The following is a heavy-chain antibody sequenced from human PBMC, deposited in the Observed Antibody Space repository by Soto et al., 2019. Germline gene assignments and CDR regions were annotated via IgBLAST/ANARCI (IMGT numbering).Heavy chain of an antibody. V-gene: IGHV3-43D*03. J-gene: IGHJ6*02. D-gene: IGHD6-6*01. CDR1: GFTFDDYA. CDR2: ISWDGGST. Sequence: GGSLRLSCAASGFTFDDYAMHWVRQAPGKGLEWVSLISWDGGSTYYADSVKGRFTISRDNSKNSLYLQMNSLRAEDTDLYYCAKDEGDSSSSYYYYGMDVWGQGTTVTVSS. CDR3: AKDEGDSSSSYYYYGMDV.